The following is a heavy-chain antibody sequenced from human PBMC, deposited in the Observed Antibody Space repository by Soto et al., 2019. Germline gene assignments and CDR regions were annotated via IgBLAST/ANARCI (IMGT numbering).Heavy chain of an antibody. CDR1: GYTFTSYG. V-gene: IGHV1-18*01. J-gene: IGHJ6*03. D-gene: IGHD6-19*01. CDR3: ARTVDEQLPVRTNYHMDV. Sequence: ASVKVSCKASGYTFTSYGISWVRQAPGQGLEWMGWISAYNGNTNYAQKLQGRVTMTTDTSTSTAYMELRSLRSDDTAVYYCARTVDEQLPVRTNYHMDVWGQRITLTVPS. CDR2: ISAYNGNT.